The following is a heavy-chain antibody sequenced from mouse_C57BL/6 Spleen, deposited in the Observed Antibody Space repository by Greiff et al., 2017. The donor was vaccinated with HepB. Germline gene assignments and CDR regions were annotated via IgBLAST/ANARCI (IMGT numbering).Heavy chain of an antibody. D-gene: IGHD2-5*01. CDR1: GYTFTDYE. CDR3: TREGDYSNAMDY. CDR2: IDPETGGT. J-gene: IGHJ4*01. Sequence: QVQLKQSGAELVRPGASVTLSCKASGYTFTDYEMHWVKQTPVHGLEWIGAIDPETGGTAYNQKFKGKAILTADKSSSTAYMELRSLTSEDSAVYYCTREGDYSNAMDYWGQGTSVTVSS. V-gene: IGHV1-15*01.